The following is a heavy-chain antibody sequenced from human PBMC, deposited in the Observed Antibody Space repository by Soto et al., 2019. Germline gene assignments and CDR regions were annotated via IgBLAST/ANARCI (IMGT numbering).Heavy chain of an antibody. D-gene: IGHD6-19*01. Sequence: QLQLQESGPGLVKPSETLSLTCTVSGGSISSSSYYWGWIRQPPGKGLEWIGSIYYSGSTYYNPSHKSRVTLSVDTSKNQFSLKLSSVTAADTAVYYCARTYSSGWYYFDYWGQGTLVTVSS. CDR2: IYYSGST. CDR3: ARTYSSGWYYFDY. CDR1: GGSISSSSYY. V-gene: IGHV4-39*01. J-gene: IGHJ4*02.